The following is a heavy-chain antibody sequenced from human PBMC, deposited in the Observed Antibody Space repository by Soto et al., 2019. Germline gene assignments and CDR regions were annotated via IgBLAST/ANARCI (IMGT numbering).Heavy chain of an antibody. D-gene: IGHD6-19*01. CDR1: GFTVSSNY. J-gene: IGHJ4*02. Sequence: GGSLRLSCAASGFTVSSNYMSWVRQAPGKGLEWVSVIYSGGSTYYADSVKGRFTISRDNSKNTLYLQMNSLRAEDTAVYYCARSPPTPQYSSGWQPPFGYYFDYWGQGTLVTVSS. CDR3: ARSPPTPQYSSGWQPPFGYYFDY. CDR2: IYSGGST. V-gene: IGHV3-53*01.